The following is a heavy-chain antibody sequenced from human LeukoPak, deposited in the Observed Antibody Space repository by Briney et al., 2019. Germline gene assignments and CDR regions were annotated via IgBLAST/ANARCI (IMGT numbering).Heavy chain of an antibody. CDR3: ARVAKERVGGVYYFDY. CDR1: GFTFSDYD. J-gene: IGHJ4*02. Sequence: GGSLRLSCAASGFTFSDYDMHWVRQPTGKGLEWVAAIGTAGDTYYTGSVKGRFTISRENAKNSLYLQMNSLGAGDTAVYYCARVAKERVGGVYYFDYWGQGTLVTVSS. D-gene: IGHD1-1*01. V-gene: IGHV3-13*01. CDR2: IGTAGDT.